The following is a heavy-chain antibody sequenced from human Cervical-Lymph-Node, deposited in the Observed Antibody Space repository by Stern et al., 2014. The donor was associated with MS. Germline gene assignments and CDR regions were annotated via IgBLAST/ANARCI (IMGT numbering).Heavy chain of an antibody. J-gene: IGHJ4*02. CDR2: AWYDGSTA. CDR1: GFTFSSYG. V-gene: IGHV3-33*01. D-gene: IGHD5-24*01. Sequence: VQLVESGGGVVQPGTSLRLSCAASGFTFSSYGMHWVRQAPGKVLEWVALAWYDGSTAYYTNSVKGRFTISRDNSKNTLSLQMNSLTAEDTAVYYCARGHIPYAYNYLFDYWGQGTLVTVSS. CDR3: ARGHIPYAYNYLFDY.